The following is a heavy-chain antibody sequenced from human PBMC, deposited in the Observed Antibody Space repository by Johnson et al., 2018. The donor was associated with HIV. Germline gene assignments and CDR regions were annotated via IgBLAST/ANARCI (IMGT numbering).Heavy chain of an antibody. J-gene: IGHJ3*02. CDR1: GFTVSSNY. V-gene: IGHV3-66*04. D-gene: IGHD4-23*01. CDR2: IYSGGST. CDR3: ARQTTVVSGDAFDI. Sequence: VQLVESGGGLVQPGGSMRLSCAASGFTVSSNYMSWVRQAPGKGLEWVSVIYSGGSTYYADSVKGRFTTSRDNSKNTLHLQMNSLRAGDTAVYYCARQTTVVSGDAFDIWGQGTMVTVSS.